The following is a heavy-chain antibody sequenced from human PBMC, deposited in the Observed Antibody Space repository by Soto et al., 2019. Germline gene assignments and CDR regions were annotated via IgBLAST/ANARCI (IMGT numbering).Heavy chain of an antibody. D-gene: IGHD1-1*01. CDR2: ITWNSGSK. Sequence: EVQLVESGGGLLQPGRSLRLSCAASGFTFDDYAMHWVRQPPGKGLEWVSGITWNSGSKDYADSVKGRFTISRDNRKNSLYLQMNSLRGEDTALYYCTTTYPNDDSRVVAYWGQGTLVTVSS. CDR3: TTTYPNDDSRVVAY. CDR1: GFTFDDYA. V-gene: IGHV3-9*01. J-gene: IGHJ4*02.